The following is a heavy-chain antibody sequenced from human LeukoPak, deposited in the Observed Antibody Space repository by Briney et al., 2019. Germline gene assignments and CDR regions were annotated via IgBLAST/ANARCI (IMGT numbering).Heavy chain of an antibody. CDR1: GFTFGSFS. CDR2: ISSSGSVT. J-gene: IGHJ4*02. Sequence: GGSLRLSCAASGFTFGSFSMNWVRQAPGRGLEWVSSISSSGSVTYYADSVKGRFTVSKDNARNSLHLQMNNLAVEDTATYFCARGQPDSGGHYYSWYFDYWGQGTPVTVSS. D-gene: IGHD3-10*01. V-gene: IGHV3-21*01. CDR3: ARGQPDSGGHYYSWYFDY.